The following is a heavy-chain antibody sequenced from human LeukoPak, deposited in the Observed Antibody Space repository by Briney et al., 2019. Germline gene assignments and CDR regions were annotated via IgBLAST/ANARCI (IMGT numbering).Heavy chain of an antibody. CDR2: ISSSSSYI. V-gene: IGHV3-21*01. CDR3: ARDEMTVAGPYYFDY. CDR1: GFTFSSYS. Sequence: GGSLRLSCAASGFTFSSYSMNWVRQAPGKGLEWVSSISSSSSYIYYADSVKGRFTISRDNAKNSLYLQMNSLRAEDTAVYYCARDEMTVAGPYYFDYWGQGTLVTVSS. D-gene: IGHD6-19*01. J-gene: IGHJ4*02.